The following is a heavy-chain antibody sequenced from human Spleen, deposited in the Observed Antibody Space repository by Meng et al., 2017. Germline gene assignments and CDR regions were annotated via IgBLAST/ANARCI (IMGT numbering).Heavy chain of an antibody. CDR1: GFTFDDYA. CDR3: AKDRRSSSPHWPYYYYGMDV. J-gene: IGHJ6*02. CDR2: ISWNSGSI. V-gene: IGHV3-9*01. Sequence: GGSLRLSCAASGFTFDDYAMHWVRQAPGKGLEWVSGISWNSGSIGYADSVKGRFTISRDNAKNSLYLQMNSLRAEDTALYYCAKDRRSSSPHWPYYYYGMDVWGQGTTVTVSS. D-gene: IGHD6-13*01.